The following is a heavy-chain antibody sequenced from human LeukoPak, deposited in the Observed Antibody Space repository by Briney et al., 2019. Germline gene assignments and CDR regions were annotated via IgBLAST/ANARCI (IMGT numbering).Heavy chain of an antibody. V-gene: IGHV4-38-2*02. J-gene: IGHJ5*02. CDR1: GYSISSGYY. CDR3: AREQFYYDSNWFDP. CDR2: IYHSGST. Sequence: SETLSLTCTVSGYSISSGYYWGWIRQPPGKGLEWIGSIYHSGSTNYNPSLKSRVTISVDTSKNQFSLKLSSVTAADTAVYYCAREQFYYDSNWFDPWGQGTLVTVSS. D-gene: IGHD3-9*01.